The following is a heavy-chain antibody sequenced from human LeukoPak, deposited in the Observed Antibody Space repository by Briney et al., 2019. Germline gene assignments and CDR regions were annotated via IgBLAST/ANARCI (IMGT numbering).Heavy chain of an antibody. V-gene: IGHV3-23*01. CDR1: GFTFSNYG. CDR3: AKDDDNNAKLLLVS. Sequence: SGRSLRLSCAVSGFTFSNYGMSCVRQAPAKGLEWVSVISISGGSTYYADSLKGRFTISRDNSKTTLHLQMNRLIAGDTAVYYCAKDDDNNAKLLLVSWGQGALVTVSS. CDR2: ISISGGST. J-gene: IGHJ4*02. D-gene: IGHD3-9*01.